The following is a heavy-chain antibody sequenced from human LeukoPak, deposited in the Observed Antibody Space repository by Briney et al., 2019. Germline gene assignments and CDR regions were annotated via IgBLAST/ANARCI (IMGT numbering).Heavy chain of an antibody. CDR2: IYNSGST. CDR1: GGSISTYY. J-gene: IGHJ5*01. D-gene: IGHD1-26*01. Sequence: SETLSLTCTVSGGSISTYYWSWIRQPPGKGLEWIGYIYNSGSTNYNPSLKSRVTISLDTSKNQFSLKLSSVTAADTAVYYCARGRGGTYSQFDSWGQGTLVTVSS. V-gene: IGHV4-59*01. CDR3: ARGRGGTYSQFDS.